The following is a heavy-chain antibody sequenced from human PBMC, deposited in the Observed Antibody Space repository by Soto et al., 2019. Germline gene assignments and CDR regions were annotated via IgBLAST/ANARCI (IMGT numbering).Heavy chain of an antibody. V-gene: IGHV1-18*01. CDR3: ATGPGGAGTTGTHYYYYGMDV. J-gene: IGHJ6*02. Sequence: GASVKVSCKASGYTFTSYGISWVRQAPGQGLEWMGWISAYNGNTNYAQKLQGRVTMTTDTSTSTAYMELSSLRSEDTAVYYCATGPGGAGTTGTHYYYYGMDVWGQGTTVTVSS. D-gene: IGHD1-1*01. CDR1: GYTFTSYG. CDR2: ISAYNGNT.